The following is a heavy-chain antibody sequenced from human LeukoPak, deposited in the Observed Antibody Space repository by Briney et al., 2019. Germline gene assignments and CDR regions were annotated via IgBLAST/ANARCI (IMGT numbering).Heavy chain of an antibody. D-gene: IGHD6-19*01. CDR2: ISSSSSYI. CDR3: ARDGAYSSGWPYYFDY. V-gene: IGHV3-21*01. J-gene: IGHJ4*02. Sequence: GGSLRLSCAASGFTFGSYSMNWVRQAPGKGLEWVSSISSSSSYIYYADSVKGRFTISRDNAKNSLYLQMNSLRAEDTAVYYCARDGAYSSGWPYYFDYWGQGTLVTVSS. CDR1: GFTFGSYS.